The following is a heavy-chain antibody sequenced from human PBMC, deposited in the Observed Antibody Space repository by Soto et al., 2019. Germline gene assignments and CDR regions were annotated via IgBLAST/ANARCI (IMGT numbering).Heavy chain of an antibody. CDR2: IYYSGST. CDR1: GGSISSSSYY. CDR3: ARHYYDSSGYYPDY. V-gene: IGHV4-39*01. J-gene: IGHJ4*02. D-gene: IGHD3-22*01. Sequence: PSETLSLTCTVSGGSISSSSYYWGWIRQPPGKGLEWIGSIYYSGSTYYNPSLKSRVTISVDTSKNQFSLKLSSVTAADTAAYYCARHYYDSSGYYPDYWGQGTLVTVSS.